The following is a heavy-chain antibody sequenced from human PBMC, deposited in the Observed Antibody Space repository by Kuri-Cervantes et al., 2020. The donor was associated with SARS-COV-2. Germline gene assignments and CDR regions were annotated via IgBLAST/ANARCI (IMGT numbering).Heavy chain of an antibody. D-gene: IGHD3-10*01. Sequence: GSLRLSCAVFGDSISNHNWWNWVRQTPGKGLEWIGEIIHSGTTRYNWSLQSRVTISVDKSKNQFSLKLTSVTAADTAVYYCARDGRAYGSGSRERYGMDVWGQGTTVTVSS. CDR1: GDSISNHNW. V-gene: IGHV4-4*02. CDR2: IIHSGTT. J-gene: IGHJ6*02. CDR3: ARDGRAYGSGSRERYGMDV.